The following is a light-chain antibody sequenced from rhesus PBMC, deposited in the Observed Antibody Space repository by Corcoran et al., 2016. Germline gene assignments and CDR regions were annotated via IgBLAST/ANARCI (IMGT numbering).Light chain of an antibody. Sequence: DIQMTQSPSSLSASVGDKVTITCRASQGIGNALAWYQQKPGKAPKVLIYAASSLHSGVPSIFSGGGSGTDFTLTISSLQPEDVALYYCQQRNNFPYSFGRGTKVEIK. V-gene: IGKV1-33*01. CDR3: QQRNNFPYS. CDR1: QGIGNA. CDR2: AAS. J-gene: IGKJ2*01.